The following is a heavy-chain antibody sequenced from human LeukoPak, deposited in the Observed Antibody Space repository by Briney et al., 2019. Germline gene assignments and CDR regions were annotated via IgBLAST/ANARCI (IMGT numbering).Heavy chain of an antibody. V-gene: IGHV3-7*01. CDR3: ASGEAAAGTELDY. CDR1: GFTFSSYW. Sequence: PGGSLRLSCAASGFTFSSYWMSWVRQAPGKGLEWAANIKQDGSEKYYVDSVKGRFTISRDNAKNSLYLQMNSLRAEDTAVYYCASGEAAAGTELDYWGQGTLVTVSS. CDR2: IKQDGSEK. J-gene: IGHJ4*02. D-gene: IGHD6-13*01.